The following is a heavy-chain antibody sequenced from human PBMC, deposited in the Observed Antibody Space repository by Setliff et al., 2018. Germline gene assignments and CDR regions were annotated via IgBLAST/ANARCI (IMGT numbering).Heavy chain of an antibody. CDR3: ARDGGEY. D-gene: IGHD3-16*01. V-gene: IGHV1-2*06. Sequence: GASVKVSCKASGYTFTSYYMHWVRQAPGQGLEWMGRINPNSGGTNYAQKFQGRVTMTEDTSTDTAYMELSSLRAEDTAVYYCARDGGEYWGQGTLVTVSS. CDR1: GYTFTSYY. J-gene: IGHJ4*02. CDR2: INPNSGGT.